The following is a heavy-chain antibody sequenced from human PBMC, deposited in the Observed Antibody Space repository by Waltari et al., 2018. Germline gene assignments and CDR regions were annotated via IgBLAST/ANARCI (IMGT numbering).Heavy chain of an antibody. J-gene: IGHJ4*02. D-gene: IGHD4-4*01. CDR2: INPRNGET. CDR3: AREGSHLTTVNDY. CDR1: GYTISAYY. Sequence: LVQSGAEVKKPGATVRVSSKTSGYTISAYYIPWVRPAPGQGLEWMGWINPRNGETKYTQKFHGRVTMTRDTSINTAYMELSSLIFDDTTVYYCAREGSHLTTVNDYWGQGTLVIVSS. V-gene: IGHV1-2*02.